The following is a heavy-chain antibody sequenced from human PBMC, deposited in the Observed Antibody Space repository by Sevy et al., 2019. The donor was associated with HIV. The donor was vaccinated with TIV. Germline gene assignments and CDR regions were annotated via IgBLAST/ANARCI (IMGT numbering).Heavy chain of an antibody. CDR2: ISHTGATI. V-gene: IGHV3-11*01. Sequence: GGSLRLSCAASGFTFSDYYMSWIRQAPGKGLEWLSYISHTGATIYYADSVKGRFTISRDNAKNSLFLQMNSLRAEDTAVYYCARWGQLVPITQIDYWGQGTLVTVSS. CDR3: ARWGQLVPITQIDY. D-gene: IGHD6-6*01. CDR1: GFTFSDYY. J-gene: IGHJ4*02.